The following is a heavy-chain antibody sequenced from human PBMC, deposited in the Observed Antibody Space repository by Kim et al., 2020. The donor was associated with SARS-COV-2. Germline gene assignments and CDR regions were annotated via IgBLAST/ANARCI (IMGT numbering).Heavy chain of an antibody. D-gene: IGHD3-10*01. V-gene: IGHV3-7*01. Sequence: GGSLRLSCATSGFTFSSYWMSWVRQAPGKGLEWVANIKQDGSDKYYVDSVKGRFTISRDNAKNSLYLQMNSLRAEDTAVYFCARSGNYYGYWGQGTLVTVST. J-gene: IGHJ4*02. CDR2: IKQDGSDK. CDR3: ARSGNYYGY. CDR1: GFTFSSYW.